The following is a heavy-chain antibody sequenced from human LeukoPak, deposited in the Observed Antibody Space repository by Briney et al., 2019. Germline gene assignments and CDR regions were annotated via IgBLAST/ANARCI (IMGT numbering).Heavy chain of an antibody. D-gene: IGHD3-16*01. V-gene: IGHV3-48*01. CDR2: ISSFSGTI. CDR1: GITFSSYS. Sequence: GGSLRLSCVASGITFSSYSMNWVRQAPGKGLEWVSYISSFSGTINYADFVKGRFTISRDNAKNSLYLQMNSLRAEDTAVYYCARDQGGLGYWGQGTLVTVSS. J-gene: IGHJ4*02. CDR3: ARDQGGLGY.